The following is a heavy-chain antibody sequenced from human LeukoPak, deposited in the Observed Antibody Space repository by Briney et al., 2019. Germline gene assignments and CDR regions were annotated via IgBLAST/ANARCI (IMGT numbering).Heavy chain of an antibody. CDR1: GFTFSSYW. D-gene: IGHD5-12*01. J-gene: IGHJ4*02. V-gene: IGHV3-74*01. CDR3: ARDYSGYLPPR. CDR2: INSDGSST. Sequence: GGSLRLSCAASGFTFSSYWMHWVRQAPGKGLVWVSRINSDGSSTSYADSVKGRSTISRDNAKNTLYLQMNSLRAEDTAVYYCARDYSGYLPPRWGQGTLVTVSS.